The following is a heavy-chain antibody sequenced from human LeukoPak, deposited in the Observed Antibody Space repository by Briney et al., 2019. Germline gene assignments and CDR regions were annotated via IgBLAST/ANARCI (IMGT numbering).Heavy chain of an antibody. CDR2: INPNSGGT. CDR1: GYTFTGYY. Sequence: GASVKVSCKASGYTFTGYYMHWVRQAPGQGLEWMGWINPNSGGTNYAQKFQGRVTMTRDTSISTAYMELSRLRSDDTAVYYCARVVGAMSTLNFDYWGQGTLVTVPS. D-gene: IGHD1-26*01. V-gene: IGHV1-2*02. J-gene: IGHJ4*02. CDR3: ARVVGAMSTLNFDY.